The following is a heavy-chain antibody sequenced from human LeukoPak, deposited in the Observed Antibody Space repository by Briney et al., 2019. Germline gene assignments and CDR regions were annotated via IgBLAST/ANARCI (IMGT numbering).Heavy chain of an antibody. V-gene: IGHV4-4*07. J-gene: IGHJ4*02. CDR1: GVSISRYY. Sequence: PSETLSLTRTVSGVSISRYYWSWIRHPAGRGLEWIGRIYSGGSTNYNPSLKSRVTMSVDTSKNQFSVKLSSVTAADTAVYYCARGRDGWRRFDYWGQGTLVTVSS. CDR3: ARGRDGWRRFDY. CDR2: IYSGGST. D-gene: IGHD5-24*01.